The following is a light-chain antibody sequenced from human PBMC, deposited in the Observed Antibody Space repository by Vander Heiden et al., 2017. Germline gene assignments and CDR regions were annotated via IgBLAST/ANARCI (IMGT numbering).Light chain of an antibody. CDR2: GNS. Sequence: QSVLTHPPAVSGPPGQGVTISCTGKSSNIGAGCDVHWYQQLPGTAPKLLIYGNSNRPSGVPDRFSGSKSGTSASLAITGLQAEDEADYYCQSYDSSLSGRGVFGTGTKVTVL. CDR1: SSNIGAGCD. J-gene: IGLJ1*01. V-gene: IGLV1-40*01. CDR3: QSYDSSLSGRGV.